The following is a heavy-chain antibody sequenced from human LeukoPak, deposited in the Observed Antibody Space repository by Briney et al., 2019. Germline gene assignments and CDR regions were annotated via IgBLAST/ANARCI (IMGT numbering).Heavy chain of an antibody. D-gene: IGHD2-2*01. CDR2: ISAYNGNT. J-gene: IGHJ6*02. CDR1: GYTFTSYG. V-gene: IGHV1-18*01. Sequence: ASVKVSCKASGYTFTSYGISWVRQAPGQGLEWMGWISAYNGNTNYAQKLQGRVTMTTDTSTSTAYMELRSLRSDDTAVYYCASVYCSSTSCPRGDYYCGMDVWGQGTTVTVSS. CDR3: ASVYCSSTSCPRGDYYCGMDV.